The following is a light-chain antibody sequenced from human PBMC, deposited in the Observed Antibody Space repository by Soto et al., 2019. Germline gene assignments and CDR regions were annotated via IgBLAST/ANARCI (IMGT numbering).Light chain of an antibody. CDR3: QQANSVPII. J-gene: IGKJ5*01. CDR2: EAS. Sequence: DIQVTQSPSFVSASVGDRVTITCRASQGIKRGLAWYQQKPGNAPKLLIYEASLLQTGVSSRFSGSGFGTDFTLTITSLQPEDAGTYFCQQANSVPIIFGHGTRLEIK. V-gene: IGKV1-12*01. CDR1: QGIKRG.